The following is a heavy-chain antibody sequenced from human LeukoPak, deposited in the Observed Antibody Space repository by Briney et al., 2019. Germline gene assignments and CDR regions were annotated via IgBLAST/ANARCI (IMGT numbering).Heavy chain of an antibody. CDR1: GGSISSGDYY. D-gene: IGHD3-22*01. CDR3: ARAVEITMIVVVSHFDY. Sequence: PSETLSLTCTVSGGSISSGDYYWSWICQPPGKGLEWIGYIYYSGSTYYNPSLKSRVTISVDTSKNQFSLKLGSVTAADTAVYYCARAVEITMIVVVSHFDYWGQGTLVTVSS. J-gene: IGHJ4*02. CDR2: IYYSGST. V-gene: IGHV4-30-4*01.